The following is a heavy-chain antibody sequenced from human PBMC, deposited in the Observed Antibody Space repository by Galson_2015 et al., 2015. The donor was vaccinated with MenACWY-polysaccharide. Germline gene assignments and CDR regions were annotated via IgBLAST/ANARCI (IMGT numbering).Heavy chain of an antibody. CDR3: AKGSKRTRGCSGGSCYVYYYYGMDV. CDR1: GFTFSGYA. V-gene: IGHV3-23*01. D-gene: IGHD2-15*01. CDR2: ISGSGGST. J-gene: IGHJ6*02. Sequence: SLRLSCAASGFTFSGYAMSWVRQAPGKGLEWVSAISGSGGSTYYADSVKGRFTISRDNSKNTLYLQMNSLRAEDTAVYYCAKGSKRTRGCSGGSCYVYYYYGMDVWGQGTTVTVSS.